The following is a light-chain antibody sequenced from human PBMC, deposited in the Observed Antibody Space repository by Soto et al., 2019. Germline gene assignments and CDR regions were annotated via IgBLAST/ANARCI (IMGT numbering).Light chain of an antibody. CDR2: QDS. CDR1: KLGDKY. J-gene: IGLJ1*01. CDR3: QAWDSSTEHDV. Sequence: SYELTQPPSVSVSPGQTASITCSGDKLGDKYACWYQQKPGQSPVLVIYQDSKRPSGIPERFSGSNSGNTATLTISGTQAMDEADYYCQAWDSSTEHDVFGTGTKVTVL. V-gene: IGLV3-1*01.